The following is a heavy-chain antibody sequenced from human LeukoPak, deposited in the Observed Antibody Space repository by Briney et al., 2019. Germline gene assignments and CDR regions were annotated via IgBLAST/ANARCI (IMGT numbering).Heavy chain of an antibody. D-gene: IGHD5-24*01. V-gene: IGHV3-7*01. Sequence: GGSLRLSCAASGFSFHNYWMSWVRQAPGKGLEWVANIQQDGTEKYYLDSVKGRFTISRDNAKNSLYLQMNSLRDEDTAVYSCARDGVRDGLYFDRWGQGTLVTVSS. CDR1: GFSFHNYW. CDR3: ARDGVRDGLYFDR. J-gene: IGHJ4*02. CDR2: IQQDGTEK.